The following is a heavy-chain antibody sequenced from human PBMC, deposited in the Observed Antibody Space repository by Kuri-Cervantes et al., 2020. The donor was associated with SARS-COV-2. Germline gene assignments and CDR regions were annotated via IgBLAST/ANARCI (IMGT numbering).Heavy chain of an antibody. CDR2: FDPEDGET. D-gene: IGHD2-8*01. CDR3: ARGNQGVPYYYMDV. CDR1: GYTLTELS. J-gene: IGHJ6*03. Sequence: ASVKVSCKASGYTLTELSMHWVRQAPGKGLEWMGGFDPEDGETIYAQKFQGRVTMTEDTSTDTAYMELSSLRSEDTAVYYCARGNQGVPYYYMDVWGKGTMVTVSS. V-gene: IGHV1-24*01.